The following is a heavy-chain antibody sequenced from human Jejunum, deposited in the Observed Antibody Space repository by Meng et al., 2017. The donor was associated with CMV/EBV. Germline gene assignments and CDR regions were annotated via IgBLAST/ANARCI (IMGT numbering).Heavy chain of an antibody. Sequence: ASGYTFTNYHIHWMRQAPGHGLEYMGVIYDSGGNTYKEQKFQDRLTMTWDTSTTTVHTELSSLTSEDTAVYYCAREPPRGVHFDHWGQGTLVTVSS. CDR2: IYDSGGNT. CDR1: GYTFTNYH. CDR3: AREPPRGVHFDH. J-gene: IGHJ4*02. V-gene: IGHV1-46*01. D-gene: IGHD5-24*01.